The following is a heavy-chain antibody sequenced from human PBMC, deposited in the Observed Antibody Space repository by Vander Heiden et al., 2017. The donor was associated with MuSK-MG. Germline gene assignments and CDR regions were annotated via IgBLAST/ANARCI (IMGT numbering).Heavy chain of an antibody. D-gene: IGHD3-22*01. CDR1: GFTFSSYA. V-gene: IGHV3-23*01. Sequence: EVRLLESRGGLVQPGGSLSPPCAASGFTFSSYAMSWVLQAPGKGLEWVSAISGSGGSTYYADSVKCWVTISRDNSKNTLYLQMNSRSAQDPPVYYCAIGGCWVVSSGRGACDIWG. CDR3: AIGGCWVVSSGRGACDI. CDR2: ISGSGGST. J-gene: IGHJ3*02.